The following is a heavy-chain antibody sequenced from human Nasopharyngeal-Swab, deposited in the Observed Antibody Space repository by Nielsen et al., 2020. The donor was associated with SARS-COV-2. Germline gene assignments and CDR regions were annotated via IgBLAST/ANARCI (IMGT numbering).Heavy chain of an antibody. CDR2: INPNSGGT. D-gene: IGHD4-17*01. CDR1: GYTFTGYY. CDR3: ARSPYADPRGLVY. Sequence: ASVKVSCKASGYTFTGYYMHWVRQAPGQGLEWMGRINPNSGGTNYAQKFQGRVTMTRDTSISTAYMELSRLRSDDTAVYYCARSPYADPRGLVYWGLGTLVTVSS. V-gene: IGHV1-2*06. J-gene: IGHJ4*02.